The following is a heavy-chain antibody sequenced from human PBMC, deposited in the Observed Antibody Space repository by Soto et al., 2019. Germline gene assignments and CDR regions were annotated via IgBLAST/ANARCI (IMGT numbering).Heavy chain of an antibody. CDR3: ARGTYYYDSSGKYYFDY. CDR2: ISGSGDIT. Sequence: TGGSLRLSCAASGFTSSNYAMNWVRQAPGKGLAWASGISGSGDITYYADSVKGRFTISRDNSKNTLYLQMNSLRAEDTAVYYCARGTYYYDSSGKYYFDYWGQGTLVTVSS. D-gene: IGHD3-22*01. J-gene: IGHJ4*02. CDR1: GFTSSNYA. V-gene: IGHV3-23*01.